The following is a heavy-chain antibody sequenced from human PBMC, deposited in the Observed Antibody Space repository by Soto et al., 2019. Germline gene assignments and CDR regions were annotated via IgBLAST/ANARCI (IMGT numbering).Heavy chain of an antibody. D-gene: IGHD3-22*01. V-gene: IGHV1-18*01. Sequence: QVHLVQSGAEVKKPGAPVNVSCKTSGYTFTRNGISWVRQAPGQGLEWMGWISPKSGSIKYAEKFQGRVIMTTDTSTRAAYMELRSLRSDATAVYYCVKDRDSNSWPSRDVWGPGTTVTVSS. J-gene: IGHJ6*02. CDR2: ISPKSGSI. CDR1: GYTFTRNG. CDR3: VKDRDSNSWPSRDV.